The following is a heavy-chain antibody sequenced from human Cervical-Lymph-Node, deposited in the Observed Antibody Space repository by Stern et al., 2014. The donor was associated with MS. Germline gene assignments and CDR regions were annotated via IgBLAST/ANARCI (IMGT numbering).Heavy chain of an antibody. CDR1: GYSFINYY. CDR2: IFAGDSDT. V-gene: IGHV5-51*03. D-gene: IGHD5-12*01. J-gene: IGHJ3*02. CDR3: ARGFGSSDDYFDI. Sequence: VQLVESGADVKKPGESLKISCKGSGYSFINYYIAWVRQMPGKGLEWMGIIFAGDSDTRYSQSFQGQVTISVDKSISPAYLHWSSLKASDTAKYYCARGFGSSDDYFDIWGQGTMVTVSP.